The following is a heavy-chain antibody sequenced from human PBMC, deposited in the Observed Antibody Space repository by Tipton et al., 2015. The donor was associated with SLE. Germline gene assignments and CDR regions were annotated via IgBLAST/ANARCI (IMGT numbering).Heavy chain of an antibody. Sequence: LRLSCTVSGGSISGYYWSWIRQPPGKGLYWVGSIDMYSSVISYYNPSLKRRVTISLDTSKNQFSLILNSVTAADTAVYFCARDPRGVRTAGSLDYWGRGPLVIVSP. CDR2: IDMYSSVIS. CDR3: ARDPRGVRTAGSLDY. D-gene: IGHD6-13*01. CDR1: GGSISGYY. V-gene: IGHV4-59*01. J-gene: IGHJ4*02.